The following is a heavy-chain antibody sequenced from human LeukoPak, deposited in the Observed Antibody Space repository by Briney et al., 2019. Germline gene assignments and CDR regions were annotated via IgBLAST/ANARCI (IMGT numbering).Heavy chain of an antibody. J-gene: IGHJ4*02. CDR1: GYTFTGYY. V-gene: IGHV1-2*02. CDR3: ARGRYGSGSLYFDY. Sequence: ASVKVSCKASGYTFTGYYMHWVRQAPGQGLEWMGWINPNNGGTNYAQKFQGRVTMTRDTSISTAYMELSRLRSDDTAVYYCARGRYGSGSLYFDYWGQGTLATVSS. D-gene: IGHD3-10*01. CDR2: INPNNGGT.